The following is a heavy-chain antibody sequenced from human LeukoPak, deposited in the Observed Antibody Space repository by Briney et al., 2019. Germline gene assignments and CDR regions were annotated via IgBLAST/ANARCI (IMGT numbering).Heavy chain of an antibody. CDR3: ITPLPYSAQ. Sequence: GGSLRLSCAASGFTFTKYAMSWVRQTPGKGLEWVGRIKPKTDGETTEYAAPVKGRFSISRDDSKNMLYLQMNSLKTEDTAVYYCITPLPYSAQGGQGTLVAVSS. CDR2: IKPKTDGETT. CDR1: GFTFTKYA. D-gene: IGHD2-21*01. V-gene: IGHV3-15*01. J-gene: IGHJ4*02.